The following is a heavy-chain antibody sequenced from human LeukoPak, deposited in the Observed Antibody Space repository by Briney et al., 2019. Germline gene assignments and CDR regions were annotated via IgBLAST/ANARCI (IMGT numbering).Heavy chain of an antibody. CDR1: GFTFSGYE. V-gene: IGHV3-48*03. CDR3: AELGITMIGGV. CDR2: ISSSGSTI. D-gene: IGHD3-10*02. Sequence: GGSLRLSCAASGFTFSGYEMNWVRQAPGKGLEWVSYISSSGSTIYYADSVKGRFTISRDNAKNSLYLQMNSLRAEDTAVYYCAELGITMIGGVWGRGTTVTISS. J-gene: IGHJ6*04.